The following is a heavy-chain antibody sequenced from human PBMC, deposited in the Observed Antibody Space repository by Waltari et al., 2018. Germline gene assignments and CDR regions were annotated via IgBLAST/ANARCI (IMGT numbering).Heavy chain of an antibody. Sequence: QVRLQESGPGLVKTSETLSLTCSVSSDSIAATDNYWAWSRQPPGKGLEWIGSIHRGGNTYYNPSLKGRVSIAVDTSKNRFSLKVDSVTAADTAIYYCARQQSVPTSGCFDFWGQGAQVAVSA. CDR2: IHRGGNT. D-gene: IGHD3-10*01. CDR1: SDSIAATDNY. CDR3: ARQQSVPTSGCFDF. V-gene: IGHV4-39*01. J-gene: IGHJ4*02.